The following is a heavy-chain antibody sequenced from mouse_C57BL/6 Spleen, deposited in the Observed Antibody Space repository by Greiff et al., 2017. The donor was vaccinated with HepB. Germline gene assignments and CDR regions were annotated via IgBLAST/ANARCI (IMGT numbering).Heavy chain of an antibody. V-gene: IGHV1-9*01. J-gene: IGHJ2*01. CDR1: GYTFTGYW. CDR3: ARGLIVPNYYGSSGDY. D-gene: IGHD1-1*01. CDR2: ILPGSGST. Sequence: VKLMESGAELMKPGASVKLSCKATGYTFTGYWIEWVKQRPGHGLEWIGEILPGSGSTNYNEKFKGKATFTADTSSNTAYMQLSSLTTEDSAIYYCARGLIVPNYYGSSGDYWGQGTTLTVSS.